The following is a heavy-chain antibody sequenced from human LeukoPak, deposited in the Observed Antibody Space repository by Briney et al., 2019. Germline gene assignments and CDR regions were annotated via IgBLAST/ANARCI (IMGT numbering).Heavy chain of an antibody. V-gene: IGHV3-48*04. CDR1: GFTFSSYS. Sequence: GGSLRLSCAASGFTFSSYSMNWVRQAPGKGLEWVSYISSSSSTIYYADSVKGRFTISRDNAKNSLYLQMNSLRAEDTAVYYCARDYVDIAVVSFDYWGQGTLVTVSS. D-gene: IGHD6-19*01. J-gene: IGHJ4*02. CDR2: ISSSSSTI. CDR3: ARDYVDIAVVSFDY.